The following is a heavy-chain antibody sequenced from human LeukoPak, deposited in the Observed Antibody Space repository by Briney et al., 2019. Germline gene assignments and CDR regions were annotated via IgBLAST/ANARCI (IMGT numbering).Heavy chain of an antibody. CDR2: VWDDGSNK. D-gene: IGHD3-9*01. CDR1: GFTFSNYV. V-gene: IGHV3-33*01. J-gene: IGHJ3*01. Sequence: GGSLRLSCAASGFTFSNYVMDWVRQAPGKGLEWVAVVWDDGSNKHYADSVKGRFAIFRDNSKNTLFLQMNSLRAEDTAVYYCARGGLRHFDRSPFEVWGQGTMVTVSS. CDR3: ARGGLRHFDRSPFEV.